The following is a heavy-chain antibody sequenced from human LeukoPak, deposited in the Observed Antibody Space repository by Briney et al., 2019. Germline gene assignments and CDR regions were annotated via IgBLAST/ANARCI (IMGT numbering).Heavy chain of an antibody. CDR3: ARLVGTAMSQWVFDY. V-gene: IGHV5-51*01. Sequence: GESLKISCMGSGYSFTSYWIGWVRQMPGKGLEWMGIIYPGDSDTRYSPSFQGQVTISADKSISTAYLQWSSLKASDTAMYYCARLVGTAMSQWVFDYWGQGTLVTVSS. CDR2: IYPGDSDT. D-gene: IGHD5-18*01. CDR1: GYSFTSYW. J-gene: IGHJ4*02.